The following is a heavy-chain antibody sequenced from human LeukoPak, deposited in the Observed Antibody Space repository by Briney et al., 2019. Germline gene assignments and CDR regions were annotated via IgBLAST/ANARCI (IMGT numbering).Heavy chain of an antibody. CDR3: ARLKRAAAHFDY. J-gene: IGHJ4*02. CDR2: TYYTGNT. CDR1: GDSISHYY. V-gene: IGHV4-59*13. Sequence: SETLSLTCTVSGDSISHYYWSWIRQPPGKGLEWIGHTYYTGNTNYNSSLKSRVTISIDTSKNQFSLQLTSVTAADTAVYYCARLKRAAAHFDYWGQGTPVTVSS. D-gene: IGHD6-13*01.